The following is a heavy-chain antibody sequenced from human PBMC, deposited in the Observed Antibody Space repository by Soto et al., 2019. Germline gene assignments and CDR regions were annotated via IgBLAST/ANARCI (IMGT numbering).Heavy chain of an antibody. Sequence: PSETLSLTCTVSGGSISSGGYYWSWIRQHPGKGLEWIGYIYYSGSTYYNPSLKSRVTISVDTSKNQFSLKLSSVTAADTAVYYCARSSSGILDYWGQGTLVTVS. CDR1: GGSISSGGYY. CDR3: ARSSSGILDY. CDR2: IYYSGST. D-gene: IGHD1-26*01. J-gene: IGHJ4*02. V-gene: IGHV4-31*03.